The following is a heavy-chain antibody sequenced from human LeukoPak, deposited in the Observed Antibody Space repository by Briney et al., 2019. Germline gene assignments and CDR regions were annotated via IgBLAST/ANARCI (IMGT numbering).Heavy chain of an antibody. J-gene: IGHJ6*02. V-gene: IGHV3-11*01. Sequence: PGGSLRLSCAASGFTFSDYYMSRIRQAPGKGLEWVSYISSSGSTIYYADSVKGRFTISRDNAKNSLYLQMNSLRAEDTAVYYCARDVSDYYDSSGYYYYYYGMDVWGQGTTVTVSS. CDR3: ARDVSDYYDSSGYYYYYYGMDV. D-gene: IGHD3-22*01. CDR1: GFTFSDYY. CDR2: ISSSGSTI.